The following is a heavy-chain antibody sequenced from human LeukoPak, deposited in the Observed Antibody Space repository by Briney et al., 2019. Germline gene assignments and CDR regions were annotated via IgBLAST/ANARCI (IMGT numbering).Heavy chain of an antibody. CDR1: GYTFTSYA. CDR2: INTNTGNP. J-gene: IGHJ5*02. Sequence: ASVKVSCKASGYTFTSYAMNWVRQAPGQGLEWMGWINTNTGNPTYAQGFTGRFVFSLDTSVSTAYLQISSLKAEDTAVYYCARARMVRGVIRFDWFDPWGQGTRVTVSS. V-gene: IGHV7-4-1*02. CDR3: ARARMVRGVIRFDWFDP. D-gene: IGHD3-10*01.